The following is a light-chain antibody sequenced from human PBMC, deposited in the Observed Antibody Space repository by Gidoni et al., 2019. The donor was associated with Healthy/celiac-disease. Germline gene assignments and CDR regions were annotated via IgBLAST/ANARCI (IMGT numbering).Light chain of an antibody. Sequence: EIVLTPSPATLSLSPGERATLSCRASQSVSSYLAWYQQKPGQAPRLLIDDASNRATGIPARFRGSGSGTDFTLTISSLEPEDFAVYYCQQRSNWPPYTFGQGTKLEIK. CDR2: DAS. J-gene: IGKJ2*01. CDR1: QSVSSY. V-gene: IGKV3-11*01. CDR3: QQRSNWPPYT.